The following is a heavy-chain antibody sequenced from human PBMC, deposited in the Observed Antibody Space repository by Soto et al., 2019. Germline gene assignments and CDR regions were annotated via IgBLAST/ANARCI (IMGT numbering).Heavy chain of an antibody. CDR2: ISFNGNSL. CDR1: EFSFSSYA. J-gene: IGHJ4*02. Sequence: SLRLSCTASEFSFSSYAMHWIRQSPGKGLEWVAVISFNGNSLHYADSVKDRLTISRDNSKSTLYLQMNNMRTEDTAVYYCARTFDTITYYFDYWGQGTLVTV. CDR3: ARTFDTITYYFDY. V-gene: IGHV3-30-3*01. D-gene: IGHD3-9*01.